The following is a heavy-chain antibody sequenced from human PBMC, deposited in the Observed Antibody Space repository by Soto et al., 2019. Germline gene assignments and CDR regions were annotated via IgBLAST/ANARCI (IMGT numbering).Heavy chain of an antibody. CDR2: INGGGGHT. J-gene: IGHJ4*02. V-gene: IGHV3-23*01. D-gene: IGHD1-26*01. CDR1: GFTFTYCA. Sequence: GGSLSLSCAASGFTFTYCAMNWVRQAPGKGLGWVSHINGGGGHTNYADSVKGRFTISRDNSKNTLYLQMNNLRAEDTAIYYCAKDKYAHSLLRGSWDYWGQGALVTVSS. CDR3: AKDKYAHSLLRGSWDY.